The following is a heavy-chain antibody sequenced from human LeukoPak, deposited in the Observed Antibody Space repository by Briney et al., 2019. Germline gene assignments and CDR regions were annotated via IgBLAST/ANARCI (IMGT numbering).Heavy chain of an antibody. D-gene: IGHD3-22*01. CDR2: ISSSSSYI. J-gene: IGHJ4*02. CDR1: GFTFSSYS. Sequence: KPGGSLRLSCAASGFTFSSYSMNWVRQAPGKGLEWVSSISSSSSYIYYADSVKGRFTISRDNAKNSLYLQMNSLRAEDTAVYYCAREVYDSSGYYDYWGQGTLVTVSS. V-gene: IGHV3-21*01. CDR3: AREVYDSSGYYDY.